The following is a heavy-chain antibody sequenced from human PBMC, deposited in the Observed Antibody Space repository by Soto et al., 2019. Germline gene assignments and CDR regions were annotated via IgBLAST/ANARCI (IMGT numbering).Heavy chain of an antibody. D-gene: IGHD2-2*01. CDR2: IWYDGSNK. CDR3: ARDHYCSSTSCYLYYYYYMDV. Sequence: QVQLVESGGGVVQPGRSLRLSCAASGFTFSSYGMHWVRQAPGKGLEWVAVIWYDGSNKYYADSVKGRFTISRDNSKNTLYLQMNSRRAEDAAVYYCARDHYCSSTSCYLYYYYYMDVWGKGTTVTVSS. V-gene: IGHV3-33*01. J-gene: IGHJ6*03. CDR1: GFTFSSYG.